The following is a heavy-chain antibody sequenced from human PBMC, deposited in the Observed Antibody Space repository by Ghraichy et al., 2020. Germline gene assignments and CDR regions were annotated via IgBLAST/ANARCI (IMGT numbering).Heavy chain of an antibody. J-gene: IGHJ3*02. CDR1: GFTFSSYG. V-gene: IGHV3-30*18. CDR2: ISYDGSNK. CDR3: AKEEEAGSYLDAFDI. Sequence: GESLNISCAASGFTFSSYGMHWVRQAPGKGLEWVAVISYDGSNKYYADSVKGRFTISRDNSKNTLYLQMNSLRAEDTAVYYCAKEEEAGSYLDAFDIWGQGTMVTVSS. D-gene: IGHD6-6*01.